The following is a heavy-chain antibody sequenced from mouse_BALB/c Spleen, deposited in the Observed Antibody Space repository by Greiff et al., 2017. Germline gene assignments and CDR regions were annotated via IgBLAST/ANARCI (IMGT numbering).Heavy chain of an antibody. D-gene: IGHD2-4*01. CDR1: GYTFTSYW. Sequence: QVQLKQPGAELVRPGASVKLSCKASGYTFTSYWINWVKQRPGQGLEWIGNIYPSDSYTNYNQKFKDKATLTVDKSSSTAYMQLSRPTSEDSAVYYCTRGDYDYEKFAYWGQGTLVTVSA. V-gene: IGHV1-69*02. J-gene: IGHJ3*01. CDR2: IYPSDSYT. CDR3: TRGDYDYEKFAY.